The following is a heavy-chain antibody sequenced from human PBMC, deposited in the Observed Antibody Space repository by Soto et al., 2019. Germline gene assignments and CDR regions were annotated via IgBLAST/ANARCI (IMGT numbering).Heavy chain of an antibody. V-gene: IGHV3-9*01. Sequence: GGSLRLSCAASGFTFDDYAMHWVRQAPGKGLEWVSGISWNSGSIGYADSVKGRFTISRDNAKNSLYLQMNSLRSDDTADDTAVYYCAKSNYGGDDYFQYGLDVWGQGTTVTVSS. D-gene: IGHD2-21*02. CDR1: GFTFDDYA. CDR2: ISWNSGSI. CDR3: VYYCAKSNYGGDDYFQYGLDV. J-gene: IGHJ6*02.